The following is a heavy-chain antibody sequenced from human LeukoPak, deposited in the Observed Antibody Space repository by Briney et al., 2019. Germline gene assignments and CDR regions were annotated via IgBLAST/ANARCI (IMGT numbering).Heavy chain of an antibody. D-gene: IGHD5-24*01. CDR3: ARVRDGYNDAYDI. CDR1: GYTFTGYY. J-gene: IGHJ3*02. V-gene: IGHV1-46*01. CDR2: INPSGGNT. Sequence: GASVTVSFKASGYTFTGYYIHWVRQAPGQGLDWMGFINPSGGNTNYAQNFQGRVTMTRDTSTSTVYMGLSSLRSEDTAVYYCARVRDGYNDAYDIWGQGTMVTVPS.